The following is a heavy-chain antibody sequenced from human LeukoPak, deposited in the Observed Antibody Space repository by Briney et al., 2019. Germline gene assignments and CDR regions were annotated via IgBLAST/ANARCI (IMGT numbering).Heavy chain of an antibody. V-gene: IGHV3-7*01. CDR1: GFTFSSYW. CDR2: IKQDVTGK. D-gene: IGHD1-1*01. J-gene: IGHJ4*02. Sequence: GGSLRLSCAASGFTFSSYWMSWVRQAPGRGLEWVAYIKQDVTGKYYVDSVKGRFSISRDNAKNSLYLQMNSLRAEDTAVYYCAREEIWNLDYWGQGTLVTVSS. CDR3: AREEIWNLDY.